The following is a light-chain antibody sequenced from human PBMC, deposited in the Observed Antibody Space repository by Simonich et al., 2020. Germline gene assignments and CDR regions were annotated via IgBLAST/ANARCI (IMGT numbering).Light chain of an antibody. CDR1: SSNIGSNY. CDR3: AAWDDSLSGWV. CDR2: RNN. Sequence: QSVLTQPPSASGTPWQRVTISCSGSSSNIGSNYVYWYQQLPGTSPKLLIYRNNKRPSGVPDRSSGSKSGTSASLAISGLRSEDEADYYCAAWDDSLSGWVFGGGTKLTVL. V-gene: IGLV1-47*01. J-gene: IGLJ3*02.